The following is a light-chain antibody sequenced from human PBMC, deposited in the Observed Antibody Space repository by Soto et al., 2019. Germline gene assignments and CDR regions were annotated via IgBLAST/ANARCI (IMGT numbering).Light chain of an antibody. J-gene: IGLJ2*01. Sequence: QSVLTQPPSVSGAPGQRVAVSCTGSSSNIGAGYDVHWYQQLPGTAPKLLLYGDSNRPSGVPDRFSASKSGTSASLAITGLQAEDEADYYCQSYDRSLSGVIFGGGTKLTVL. CDR3: QSYDRSLSGVI. CDR2: GDS. CDR1: SSNIGAGYD. V-gene: IGLV1-40*01.